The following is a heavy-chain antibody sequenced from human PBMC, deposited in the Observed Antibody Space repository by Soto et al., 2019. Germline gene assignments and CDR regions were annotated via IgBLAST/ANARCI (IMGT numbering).Heavy chain of an antibody. V-gene: IGHV3-74*01. D-gene: IGHD5-18*01. CDR3: GRGGSDSPMAPGY. CDR1: GFTFSSYW. CDR2: INPDGSAT. J-gene: IGHJ4*02. Sequence: GGSLRLSCAASGFTFSSYWMHWVRQAPGKGLVWVSRINPDGSATNYADSVKGRFTISRDNAKNTLYLQMNSLRAEDTAVFYCGRGGSDSPMAPGYWGQGTLVNVS.